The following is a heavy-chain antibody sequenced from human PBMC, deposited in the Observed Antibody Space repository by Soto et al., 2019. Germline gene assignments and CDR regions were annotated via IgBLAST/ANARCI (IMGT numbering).Heavy chain of an antibody. CDR1: GYTCPEYY. J-gene: IGHJ6*02. CDR3: ARARPFGVVNYGIDV. V-gene: IGHV1-2*02. D-gene: IGHD3-3*01. Sequence: SVKVSSKVSGYTCPEYYIPWVRQTTGQGLGWMGWINANGDGTNYERKFQGRGTLTRDTSISTAYMELSRQRPHPTAVYYCARARPFGVVNYGIDVRRQGATVSV. CDR2: INANGDGT.